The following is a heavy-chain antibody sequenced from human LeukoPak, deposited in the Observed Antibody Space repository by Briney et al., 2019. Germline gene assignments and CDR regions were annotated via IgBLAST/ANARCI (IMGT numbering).Heavy chain of an antibody. CDR1: RYTFASQT. CDR3: ARDFSTGDAFDI. Sequence: ASVKVSCKAYRYTFASQTIHWVRQAPGQRLEWMGWINAGNANTKLSQKFQDRLTISRDTSASTAYMELNSLRSEDTAKYYCARDFSTGDAFDIWGQGTMVTVSS. D-gene: IGHD3/OR15-3a*01. J-gene: IGHJ3*02. CDR2: INAGNANT. V-gene: IGHV1-3*01.